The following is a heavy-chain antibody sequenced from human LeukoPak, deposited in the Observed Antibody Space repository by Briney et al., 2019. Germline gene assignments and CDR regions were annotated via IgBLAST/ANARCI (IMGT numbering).Heavy chain of an antibody. Sequence: SXKVSCKASGGTFISYAISWVRQAPGQGLEWMGEIIPIFGTANYEQKFQGRVTITADESTSTAYMELSSLRSEDTAVYYCARDIKLGYFDYWRQGTLVTVSS. D-gene: IGHD3-10*01. CDR1: GGTFISYA. J-gene: IGHJ4*02. CDR2: IIPIFGTA. V-gene: IGHV1-69*01. CDR3: ARDIKLGYFDY.